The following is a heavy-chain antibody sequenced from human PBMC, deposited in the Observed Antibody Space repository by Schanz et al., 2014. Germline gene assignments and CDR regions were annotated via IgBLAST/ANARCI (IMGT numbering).Heavy chain of an antibody. J-gene: IGHJ5*01. V-gene: IGHV1-46*02. CDR3: ARNYKWFES. CDR1: GKRYF. Sequence: QLQLVQSGAEVKKPGASVKVSCGTFGKRYFIHWVRQAPGQGLEWMGMIDPRGSSTTYAQKFQGRLTITGDMSTSTIYLELRSLTSEDTAVYYCARNYKWFESWGQGTLVAVSS. D-gene: IGHD3-10*01. CDR2: IDPRGSST.